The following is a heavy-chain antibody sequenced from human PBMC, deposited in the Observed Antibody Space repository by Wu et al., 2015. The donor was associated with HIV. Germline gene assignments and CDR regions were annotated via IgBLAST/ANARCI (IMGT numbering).Heavy chain of an antibody. D-gene: IGHD3-10*01. J-gene: IGHJ6*02. CDR2: IIPIFGTA. CDR3: ARGDIDPYYGSGSANYYGMDV. V-gene: IGHV1-69*05. Sequence: QVQLVQSGAEVKKPGSSVKVSCKASGGTFSSYAISWVRQAPGQGLEWMGGIIPIFGTANYAQKFQGRVTITTDESTSTAYMELSSLRSEDTAVYYCARGDIDPYYGSGSANYYGMDVWGQGDHGHRLL. CDR1: GGTFSSYA.